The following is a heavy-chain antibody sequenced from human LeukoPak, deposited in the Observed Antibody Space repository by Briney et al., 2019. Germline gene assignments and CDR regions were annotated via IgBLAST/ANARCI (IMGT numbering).Heavy chain of an antibody. CDR1: GFTFSAYG. Sequence: GKSLRLSCAASGFTFSAYGIHWVRQAPGKGLEWVTVISYDGNYRNYADSVKGRSTISRDDSKNTLYLQMNSLTTEDTAVYYCAKDRGGYTYYPFLSYFFDSWGQGTLVTVSS. CDR2: ISYDGNYR. V-gene: IGHV3-30*18. J-gene: IGHJ4*02. D-gene: IGHD5-12*01. CDR3: AKDRGGYTYYPFLSYFFDS.